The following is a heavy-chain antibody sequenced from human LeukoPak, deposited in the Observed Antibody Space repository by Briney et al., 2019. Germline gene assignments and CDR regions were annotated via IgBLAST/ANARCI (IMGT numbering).Heavy chain of an antibody. CDR3: AKGGYDSVAIGYFDY. J-gene: IGHJ4*02. CDR1: GFIFSNYA. V-gene: IGHV3-23*01. Sequence: GGSLRLSCAASGFIFSNYAMNWVRQAPGKGLEWVSVIIGSGDSRYYADSVKGRFTISRDRSKNTLYLHMNSLTVEDTAVYYCAKGGYDSVAIGYFDYWGQGTLVTVSS. CDR2: IIGSGDSR. D-gene: IGHD5-12*01.